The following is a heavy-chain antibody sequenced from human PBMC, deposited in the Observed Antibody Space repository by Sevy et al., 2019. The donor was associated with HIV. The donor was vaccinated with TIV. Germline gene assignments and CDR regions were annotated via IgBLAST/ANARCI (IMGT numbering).Heavy chain of an antibody. J-gene: IGHJ6*03. CDR3: AKDRVVTTAAYYYYYMDV. D-gene: IGHD4-4*01. Sequence: GGFLRLSCAASGFTFDDYAMHWVRQAPGKGLEWVSGISWNSGSIGYADSVKGRFTISRDNAKNSLYLQMNTLRAEDTALYYCAKDRVVTTAAYYYYYMDVWGKGTTVTVSS. V-gene: IGHV3-9*01. CDR2: ISWNSGSI. CDR1: GFTFDDYA.